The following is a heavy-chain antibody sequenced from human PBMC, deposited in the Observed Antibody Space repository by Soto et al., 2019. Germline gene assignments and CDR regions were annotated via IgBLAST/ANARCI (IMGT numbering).Heavy chain of an antibody. D-gene: IGHD3-3*01. CDR1: GVSISSYY. Sequence: SETLSLTCTVSGVSISSYYWILIRQPPGKGLEWIGYIYYSGSTNYNPSLKSRVTISVDTSKNQFSLKLSSVTAADTAVYYCARDRMGYDFWSGFPTYYGMDVWGQGTTVTVSS. CDR2: IYYSGST. V-gene: IGHV4-59*01. CDR3: ARDRMGYDFWSGFPTYYGMDV. J-gene: IGHJ6*02.